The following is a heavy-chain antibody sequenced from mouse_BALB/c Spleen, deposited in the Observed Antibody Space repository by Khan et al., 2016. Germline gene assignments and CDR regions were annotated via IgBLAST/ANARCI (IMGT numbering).Heavy chain of an antibody. V-gene: IGHV1-7*01. J-gene: IGHJ4*01. CDR2: INPSTGYT. CDR1: GYTFTSYW. CDR3: ARTYGNYAMDY. D-gene: IGHD2-1*01. Sequence: QVRLQQSGAELAKPGASVKMSCKATGYTFTSYWMHWVKQRPGQGLEWIGYINPSTGYTEYNQKFKDKATLTADKSSSTAYMQLSSLTSEDSAVXYCARTYGNYAMDYWGQGTSVTVSS.